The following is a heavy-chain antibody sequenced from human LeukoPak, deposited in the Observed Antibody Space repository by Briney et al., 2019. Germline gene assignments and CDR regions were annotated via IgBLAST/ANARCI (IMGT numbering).Heavy chain of an antibody. CDR2: IYHAGST. D-gene: IGHD3-22*01. V-gene: IGHV4-31*03. Sequence: SQTLSLTCTVSGGSISSGGYFWSWIRQHPGKGLEWIEHIYHAGSTHDNPSLRGRVAISLDTSANQFSLRLSSVTAADTAVYFCARATHYSASTGGPYMDVWGQGTTVTVSS. J-gene: IGHJ6*03. CDR1: GGSISSGGYF. CDR3: ARATHYSASTGGPYMDV.